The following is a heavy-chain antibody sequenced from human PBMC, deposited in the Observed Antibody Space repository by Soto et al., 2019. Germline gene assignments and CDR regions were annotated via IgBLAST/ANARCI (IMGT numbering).Heavy chain of an antibody. CDR3: ARRWLQTNWFDP. J-gene: IGHJ5*02. Sequence: QVPLVQSGAEVKKPGASVKVSCKASGYTFTSYAMHWVRQAPGQRLEWMGWINAGNGNTKYSQKFQGRVTITRDTSASKAYLELSSLRSEETAGYYCARRWLQTNWFDPWGQGTLVTVSS. CDR1: GYTFTSYA. CDR2: INAGNGNT. V-gene: IGHV1-3*01. D-gene: IGHD5-12*01.